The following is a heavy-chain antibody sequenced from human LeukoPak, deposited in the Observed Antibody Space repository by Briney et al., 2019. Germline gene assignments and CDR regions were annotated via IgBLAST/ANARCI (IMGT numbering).Heavy chain of an antibody. CDR2: ISGSGGST. CDR1: GFTFSSYA. CDR3: ARDKRTSIAESGTFDY. D-gene: IGHD6-13*01. Sequence: PGGSLRLSCAASGFTFSSYAMSWVRQAPGKGLEWVSAISGSGGSTYYADSVKGRFTISRDKFKNTLYVQMNSLRAEDTAVYYCARDKRTSIAESGTFDYWGQGTLVTVSS. V-gene: IGHV3-23*01. J-gene: IGHJ4*02.